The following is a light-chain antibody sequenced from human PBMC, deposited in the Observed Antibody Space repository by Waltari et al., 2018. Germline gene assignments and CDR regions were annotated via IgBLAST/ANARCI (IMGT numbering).Light chain of an antibody. V-gene: IGKV3-20*01. J-gene: IGKJ1*01. CDR1: QSVNTY. CDR2: AAS. CDR3: QHHVRLPAT. Sequence: EIVLTQYPGTLSLSPGERATLSCRASQSVNTYLAWYQQKPGQAPRLLIYAASTRAAGIPDRFSGSGSGTDFSLTISRLEAEDFAVYYCQHHVRLPATFGQGTKVEIK.